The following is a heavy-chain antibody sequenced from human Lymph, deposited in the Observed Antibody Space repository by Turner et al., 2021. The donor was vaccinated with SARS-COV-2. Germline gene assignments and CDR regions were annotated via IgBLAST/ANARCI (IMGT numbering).Heavy chain of an antibody. CDR3: AGQAVAGTSLGYYYYGMDV. D-gene: IGHD6-19*01. CDR1: GFPFSSYS. J-gene: IGHJ6*02. Sequence: EVPLVESGGGLVKPGGSLGLSCAASGFPFSSYSIHWVRQAPGKGLEWVSSISSSSTYIYYADSVKGRFTISRDNAKNSLYLQMNSLRAEDTAVYYCAGQAVAGTSLGYYYYGMDVWGQGTTVTVSS. CDR2: ISSSSTYI. V-gene: IGHV3-21*01.